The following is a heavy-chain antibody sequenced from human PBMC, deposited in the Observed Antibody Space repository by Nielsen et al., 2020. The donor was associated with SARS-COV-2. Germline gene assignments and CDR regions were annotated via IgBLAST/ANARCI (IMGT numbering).Heavy chain of an antibody. CDR3: AKESFESTDYGEDAFDI. J-gene: IGHJ3*02. Sequence: GGSLRLSCAASGFSFNTHAMDWVRQAPGKGLEWVSGISGRGHKSFYADSVKGRFTISRDNSKNTVYLQMHSLRAEDTALYYCAKESFESTDYGEDAFDIWGQGTLVTVSS. CDR1: GFSFNTHA. V-gene: IGHV3-23*01. CDR2: ISGRGHKS. D-gene: IGHD4/OR15-4a*01.